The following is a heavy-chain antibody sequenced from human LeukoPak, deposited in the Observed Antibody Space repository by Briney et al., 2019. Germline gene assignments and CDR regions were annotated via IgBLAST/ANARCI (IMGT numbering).Heavy chain of an antibody. Sequence: SETLSLTCTVSGGSISSSSYYWGWLRQPPGKGLEWIGSIYYSGSTYYNPSLKSRVTISVDTSKNQFSLKLSSVTAADTAVYYCARGYNGNYYYYYMDVWGKGTTVTVSS. D-gene: IGHD1-14*01. J-gene: IGHJ6*03. CDR1: GGSISSSSYY. CDR3: ARGYNGNYYYYYMDV. CDR2: IYYSGST. V-gene: IGHV4-39*07.